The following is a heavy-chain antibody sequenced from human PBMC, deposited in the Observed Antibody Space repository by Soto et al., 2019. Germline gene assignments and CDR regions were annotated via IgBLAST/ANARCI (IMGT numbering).Heavy chain of an antibody. Sequence: PGGSLRLSCAASGFTFSSYSMNWVRQAPGKGLEWVSYISSSSSTIYYTDSVKGRFTISRDNAKNSLYLQMNSLRDEDTAVYYCAKEGYYYDSSGYPPRIPFDYWGQGTLVTVSS. J-gene: IGHJ4*02. V-gene: IGHV3-48*02. CDR2: ISSSSSTI. CDR3: AKEGYYYDSSGYPPRIPFDY. CDR1: GFTFSSYS. D-gene: IGHD3-22*01.